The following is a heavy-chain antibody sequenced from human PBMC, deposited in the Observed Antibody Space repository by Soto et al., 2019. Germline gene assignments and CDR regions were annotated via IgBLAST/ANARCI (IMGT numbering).Heavy chain of an antibody. Sequence: ASVKVSCKASGYTFTSYGIRWVRQAPGQGLEWMGWINAYNGNTDYAQKFQGRVTMTTDTSTSTAYMELRSLRSDDTAVYYCARGAWPYYFDYWAREPWSPSPQ. V-gene: IGHV1-18*01. CDR3: ARGAWPYYFDY. J-gene: IGHJ4*02. CDR1: GYTFTSYG. CDR2: INAYNGNT.